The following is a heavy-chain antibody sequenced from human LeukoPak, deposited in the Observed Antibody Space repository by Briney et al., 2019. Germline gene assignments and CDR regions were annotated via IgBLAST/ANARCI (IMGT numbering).Heavy chain of an antibody. Sequence: KASETLSLTCTVSSGSIGSYYWSWIRQPPGRVLEWIGYIYYSGSTNYNPSLKSRVTISVDTSKNQFSLKLSSVTAADTAVYYCARSSGSYLRATYYYYYMDVWGKGTTVTISS. CDR2: IYYSGST. J-gene: IGHJ6*03. D-gene: IGHD1-26*01. V-gene: IGHV4-59*01. CDR1: SGSIGSYY. CDR3: ARSSGSYLRATYYYYYMDV.